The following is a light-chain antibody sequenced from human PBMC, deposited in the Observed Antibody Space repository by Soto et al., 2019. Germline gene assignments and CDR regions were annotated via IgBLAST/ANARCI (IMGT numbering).Light chain of an antibody. V-gene: IGLV2-11*01. CDR1: SSDVGGYNY. CDR3: CSYAGTSLWV. Sequence: QSVLTQPRSVSGSPGQSVTISCTGTSSDVGGYNYVSWYQQHPGKAPKLVIYDVSKRPSGVPDRFSGSKSGNTASLTISGLQAEDEADYYCCSYAGTSLWVFGGGTK. J-gene: IGLJ3*02. CDR2: DVS.